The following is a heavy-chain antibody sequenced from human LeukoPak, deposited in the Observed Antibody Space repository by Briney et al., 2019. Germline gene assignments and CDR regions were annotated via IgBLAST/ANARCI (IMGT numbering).Heavy chain of an antibody. CDR3: ARQSGPYASRWFDY. V-gene: IGHV4-39*01. J-gene: IGHJ4*02. Sequence: SETLSLTCTVSGASSSSSSYYWGWLRLPPGKGLECIGSIYYSGSTYYNPSLESRVTISVDTSKNQFSLKLSSVTAADTAVYYCARQSGPYASRWFDYWGQGTLVTVSS. CDR2: IYYSGST. CDR1: GASSSSSSYY. D-gene: IGHD6-13*01.